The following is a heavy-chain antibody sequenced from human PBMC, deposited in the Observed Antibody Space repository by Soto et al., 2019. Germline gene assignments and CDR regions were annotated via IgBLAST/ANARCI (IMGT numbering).Heavy chain of an antibody. CDR3: AGTTTVTTGRNYFDY. J-gene: IGHJ4*02. D-gene: IGHD4-17*01. Sequence: QVQLQESGPGLVKPSQNLSLTCTVSGGSISSVCYYWRWIRQHPGKGLEWLGYIYDSGSTYYNPSHKNQVTIDVDTSKNQFSLQLSSVTAADTAVYYCAGTTTVTTGRNYFDYWGQGTLVTVSS. CDR2: IYDSGST. CDR1: GGSISSVCYY. V-gene: IGHV4-31*01.